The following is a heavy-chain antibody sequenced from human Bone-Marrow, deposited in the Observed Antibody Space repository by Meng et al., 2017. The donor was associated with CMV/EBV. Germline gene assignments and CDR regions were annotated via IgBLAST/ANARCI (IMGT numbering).Heavy chain of an antibody. CDR1: GGSISSSGFY. CDR3: ARDNPPYGGYKFDY. J-gene: IGHJ4*02. Sequence: SVTLSLTCTVSGGSISSSGFYWGWIRQPPGEGLEWIGVIYNSGNSYYNPSLRSRVTISVDTSKNQFSLKLSSVTAADTAVYYCARDNPPYGGYKFDYWGQGTPVTVSS. V-gene: IGHV4-39*07. D-gene: IGHD3-22*01. CDR2: IYNSGNS.